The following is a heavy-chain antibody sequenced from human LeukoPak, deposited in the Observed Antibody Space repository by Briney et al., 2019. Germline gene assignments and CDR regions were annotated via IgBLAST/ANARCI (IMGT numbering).Heavy chain of an antibody. CDR3: AREYDYYDSSGYLQYFQH. CDR2: IWYDGSNK. D-gene: IGHD3-22*01. V-gene: IGHV3-33*01. CDR1: GFTFSSYG. J-gene: IGHJ1*01. Sequence: GGSLRLSCAASGFTFSSYGMHWVRQAPGKGLEGVAVIWYDGSNKYYADSVKGRFTISRDNSKNTLYLQMNSLRAEDTAVYYCAREYDYYDSSGYLQYFQHWGQGTLVTVSS.